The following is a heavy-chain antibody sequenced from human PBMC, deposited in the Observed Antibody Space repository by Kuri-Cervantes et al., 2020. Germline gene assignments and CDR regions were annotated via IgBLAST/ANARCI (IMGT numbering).Heavy chain of an antibody. Sequence: ASVKVSCKASGYAFTSYAMHWVRQAPGQGLEWMGWINPNSGGTNYAQKFQGWVTMTRDTSISTAYMELSRLRSDDTAVYYCARVGRAVAGGSDGYYYYGMDVWGQGTTVTVSS. CDR3: ARVGRAVAGGSDGYYYYGMDV. D-gene: IGHD6-19*01. CDR1: GYAFTSYA. V-gene: IGHV1-2*04. J-gene: IGHJ6*02. CDR2: INPNSGGT.